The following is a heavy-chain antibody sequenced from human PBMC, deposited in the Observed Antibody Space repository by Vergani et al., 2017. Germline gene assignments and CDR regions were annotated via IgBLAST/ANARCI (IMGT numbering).Heavy chain of an antibody. V-gene: IGHV1-69*01. Sequence: QVQLVQSGAEVKKPGSSVKVSCKASGGTFSSYAISWVRQAPGQGLEWMGGIIPIFGTANYAQKCQGRVTITADESTSTAYMELSSLRSEDTAVYYCARDRVAGRTEYFQHWGQGTLVTVSS. CDR1: GGTFSSYA. CDR2: IIPIFGTA. J-gene: IGHJ1*01. D-gene: IGHD6-19*01. CDR3: ARDRVAGRTEYFQH.